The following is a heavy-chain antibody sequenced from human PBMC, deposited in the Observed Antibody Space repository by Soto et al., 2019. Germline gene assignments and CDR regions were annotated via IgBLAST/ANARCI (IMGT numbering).Heavy chain of an antibody. Sequence: QVQLVQCGAEVKKPGASVKVSCKASGYACTSYAMHWVRQARGQRLEWMGWINAGNGNTKYSQKFQGRVTITRDTSASTTYMQLSSLRSEDTAVYYCARGPGGPDGPGDYWGQGTLVTVSS. CDR2: INAGNGNT. CDR1: GYACTSYA. V-gene: IGHV1-3*01. J-gene: IGHJ4*02. CDR3: ARGPGGPDGPGDY. D-gene: IGHD2-15*01.